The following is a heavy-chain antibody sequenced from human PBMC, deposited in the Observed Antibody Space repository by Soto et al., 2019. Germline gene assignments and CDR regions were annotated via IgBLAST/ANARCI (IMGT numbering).Heavy chain of an antibody. CDR2: IYSGGST. V-gene: IGHV3-66*01. CDR1: GFTVSSNY. J-gene: IGHJ4*02. Sequence: EVQLVESGGGLVQHGGSLRLSCAASGFTVSSNYMSWVRQAPGKGLEWVSVIYSGGSTYYADSVKGRFTISRDNSKNTLYLQMNSLRAEDTAVYYCARGEYTARDQVWGQGTLVTVSS. CDR3: ARGEYTARDQV. D-gene: IGHD5-18*01.